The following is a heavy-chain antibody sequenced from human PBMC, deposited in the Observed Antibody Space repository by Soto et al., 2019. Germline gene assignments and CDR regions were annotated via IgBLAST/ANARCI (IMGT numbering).Heavy chain of an antibody. CDR3: AKDITYGSGSYHGMDV. CDR2: ISWNSGSI. V-gene: IGHV3-9*01. D-gene: IGHD3-10*01. J-gene: IGHJ6*02. Sequence: LILSCAASGFTFYDYAMHWVRQAPGKGLEWVSCISWNSGSIGYADSAKGRFTISRDNAKKSLYLQMNSLRTEDTALYYCAKDITYGSGSYHGMDVWGQGTTVTV. CDR1: GFTFYDYA.